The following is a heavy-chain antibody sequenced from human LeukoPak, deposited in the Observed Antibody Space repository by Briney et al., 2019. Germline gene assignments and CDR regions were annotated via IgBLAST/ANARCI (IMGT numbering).Heavy chain of an antibody. CDR3: AREELSPYYYYYGMDV. V-gene: IGHV1-2*06. CDR2: INPNSGGT. D-gene: IGHD3-16*02. CDR1: GYTFTGYY. Sequence: ASVKVSCKASGYTFTGYYMHWVRQAPGHGLEWMGRINPNSGGTNYAQKFQGRVTMTRDTSISTAYMELSRLRSDDTAVYYCAREELSPYYYYYGMDVWGQGTTVTVSS. J-gene: IGHJ6*02.